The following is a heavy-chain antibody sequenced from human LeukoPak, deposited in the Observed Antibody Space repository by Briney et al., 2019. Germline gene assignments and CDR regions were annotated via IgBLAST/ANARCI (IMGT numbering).Heavy chain of an antibody. CDR3: ARGPTGAGDHENYFGY. D-gene: IGHD4-17*01. Sequence: ASVKVSCKASGGTFSSYAISWVRQAPGQGLEWMGGIIPIFGTANYAQKFQGRVTITADESTSTAYMELSSLRSEDTAVYYCARGPTGAGDHENYFGYWGQGTLVTVSS. CDR2: IIPIFGTA. V-gene: IGHV1-69*13. J-gene: IGHJ4*02. CDR1: GGTFSSYA.